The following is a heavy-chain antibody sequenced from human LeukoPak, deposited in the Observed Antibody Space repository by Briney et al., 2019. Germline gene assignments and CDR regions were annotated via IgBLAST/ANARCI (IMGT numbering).Heavy chain of an antibody. CDR3: ARLVPLYDYVWGSYRYGGDFDY. D-gene: IGHD3-16*02. CDR2: IYYSGST. J-gene: IGHJ4*02. CDR1: GGSISSSSYY. V-gene: IGHV4-39*01. Sequence: SETLSLTCTVSGGSISSSSYYWGWIRQPPGKGLEWIGSIYYSGSTYYNPSLKSRVTISVDTSKNQFSLKLGSVTAADTAVYYCARLVPLYDYVWGSYRYGGDFDYWGQGTLVTVSS.